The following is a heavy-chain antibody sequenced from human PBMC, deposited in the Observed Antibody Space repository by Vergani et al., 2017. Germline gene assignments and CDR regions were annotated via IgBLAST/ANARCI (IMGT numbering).Heavy chain of an antibody. Sequence: QVQLQQWGAGLLKPSETLSLTCAVYGGSFSDYYWNWIRQPPGKGLEWIGEINHSGSTNYNPSLKSRVTISVDTSKNQFSLKLSSVTAADTAVYYFARGHPHCSSTSCQLYYYYMDVWGKGTTVTVSS. V-gene: IGHV4-34*01. J-gene: IGHJ6*03. CDR1: GGSFSDYY. CDR3: ARGHPHCSSTSCQLYYYYMDV. CDR2: INHSGST. D-gene: IGHD2-2*01.